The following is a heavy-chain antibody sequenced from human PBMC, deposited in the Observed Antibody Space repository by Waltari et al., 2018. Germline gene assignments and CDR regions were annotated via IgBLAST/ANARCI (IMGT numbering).Heavy chain of an antibody. J-gene: IGHJ5*02. CDR1: GGSFSGYY. D-gene: IGHD2-2*01. Sequence: QVQLQQWGAGLLKPSETLSLTCAVYGGSFSGYYWSWIRQPPGKGLEWIGEINHSGSTNYNPSLKSRVTISVDTSKNQFSLKLSSVTAADTAVYYCARGGYCSSTSCYRWFDPWGQGTLVTVSS. V-gene: IGHV4-34*01. CDR2: INHSGST. CDR3: ARGGYCSSTSCYRWFDP.